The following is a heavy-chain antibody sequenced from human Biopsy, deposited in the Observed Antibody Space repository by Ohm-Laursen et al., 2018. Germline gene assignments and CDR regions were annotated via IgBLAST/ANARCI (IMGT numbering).Heavy chain of an antibody. CDR2: INTYSGNT. CDR3: ARDYYPYVDYLKDVPLCDS. CDR1: GYTFTTYG. Sequence: SVKVSCKTSGYTFTTYGISWARQAPGQGLEWMGWINTYSGNTNYGKKFHDRVIMTSDTSTSTAYLEHRSLRSDDTAVYYCARDYYPYVDYLKDVPLCDSWGQGTLVTVSS. V-gene: IGHV1-18*01. D-gene: IGHD4-17*01. J-gene: IGHJ4*02.